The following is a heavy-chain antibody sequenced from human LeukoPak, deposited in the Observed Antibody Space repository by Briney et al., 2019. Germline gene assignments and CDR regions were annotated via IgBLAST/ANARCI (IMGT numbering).Heavy chain of an antibody. Sequence: PGRSLRLSCAASGFTFSSYGMHWVRQAPGKGLEWVAVISYDGSNKYYADSVKGRFTISRDNSKNTLYLQMNSLRAEDTAVYYCAREGMTPLVTYAFDIWGQGTMVTVSS. V-gene: IGHV3-30*03. J-gene: IGHJ3*02. D-gene: IGHD2-21*02. CDR1: GFTFSSYG. CDR3: AREGMTPLVTYAFDI. CDR2: ISYDGSNK.